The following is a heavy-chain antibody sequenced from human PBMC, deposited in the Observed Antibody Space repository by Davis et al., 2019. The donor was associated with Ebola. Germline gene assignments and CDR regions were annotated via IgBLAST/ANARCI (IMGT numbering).Heavy chain of an antibody. CDR3: ARDYYYDSSGYYSNAFDI. CDR2: MNPNSGNT. V-gene: IGHV1-8*01. Sequence: ASVKVSCKASGYTFTSYDINWVRQATGQGLEWMGWMNPNSGNTGYAQKFQGRVTMTRDTSISTAYMELSRLRSDDTAVYYCARDYYYDSSGYYSNAFDIWGQGTMVTVSS. D-gene: IGHD3-22*01. J-gene: IGHJ3*02. CDR1: GYTFTSYD.